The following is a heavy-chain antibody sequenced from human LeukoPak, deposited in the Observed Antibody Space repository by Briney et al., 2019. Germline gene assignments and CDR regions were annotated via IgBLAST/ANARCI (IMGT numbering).Heavy chain of an antibody. V-gene: IGHV1-24*01. D-gene: IGHD4-17*01. Sequence: ASVKVSCQVSGYTLTELSMHWVRQAPGKGLEWMRGFDPEDGETIYAQKFQGRVTMTEDTSTDTAYMELSSLRSEDTAVYYCATRLTVYYGMDVWGQGTTVTVSS. CDR1: GYTLTELS. CDR2: FDPEDGET. CDR3: ATRLTVYYGMDV. J-gene: IGHJ6*02.